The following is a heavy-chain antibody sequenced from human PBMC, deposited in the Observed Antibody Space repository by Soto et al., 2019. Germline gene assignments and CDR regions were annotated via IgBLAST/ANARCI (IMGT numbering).Heavy chain of an antibody. D-gene: IGHD3-10*01. CDR1: GGSVSSGSYY. J-gene: IGHJ4*02. V-gene: IGHV4-61*01. CDR2: IYYSGST. CDR3: ARQHRLLSIDY. Sequence: SETLSLTCTVSGGSVSSGSYYWSWIRHPPGKGLEWIGYIYYSGSTNYNPSLKSRVTISVDTSKNQFSLKLRSVTAADTAVYYCARQHRLLSIDYWGQGTLVTVSS.